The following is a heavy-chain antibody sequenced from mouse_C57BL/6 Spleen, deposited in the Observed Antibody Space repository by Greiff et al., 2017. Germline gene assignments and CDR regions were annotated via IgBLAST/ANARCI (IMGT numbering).Heavy chain of an antibody. V-gene: IGHV1-53*01. D-gene: IGHD1-1*01. J-gene: IGHJ1*03. Sequence: QVQLQQPGTELVKPGASVKLSCKASGYNFTSYWMHWVKQRPGQGLEWIGNINPSNGGTNYNEKFKSKATLTVDKSSSTAYLQLSSLTSEDSAVYYCARNYGSSYWYFDVWGTGTTVTVSS. CDR2: INPSNGGT. CDR1: GYNFTSYW. CDR3: ARNYGSSYWYFDV.